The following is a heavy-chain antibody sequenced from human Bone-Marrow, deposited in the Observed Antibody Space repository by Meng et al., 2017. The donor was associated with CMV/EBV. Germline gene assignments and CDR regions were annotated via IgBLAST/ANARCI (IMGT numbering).Heavy chain of an antibody. J-gene: IGHJ6*02. CDR1: GFSVSSDY. V-gene: IGHV3-53*01. D-gene: IGHD1-26*01. Sequence: GGSLRLSCAVSGFSVSSDYMNWVRQAPGKGLEWVSVIYPAGSTYYADSVKGRFTISRDSSKNTLHLQMNSLRAEDTAVYYCARVSGSYYYFGMDVWGQGTTVPVSS. CDR2: IYPAGST. CDR3: ARVSGSYYYFGMDV.